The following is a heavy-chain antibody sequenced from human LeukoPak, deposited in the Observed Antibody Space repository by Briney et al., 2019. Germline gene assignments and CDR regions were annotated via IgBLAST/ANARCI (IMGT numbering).Heavy chain of an antibody. CDR1: GGSISSSSYY. Sequence: SETLSLTCTVSGGSISSSSYYWGWIRQPPGNGLEWIGSIYYSGSTYYNPSLKSRVTISVDTSKNQFSLKLSSVTAADTAVYYCARGRGAVAGRVYFQHWGQGTLVTVSS. D-gene: IGHD6-19*01. V-gene: IGHV4-39*07. CDR2: IYYSGST. J-gene: IGHJ1*01. CDR3: ARGRGAVAGRVYFQH.